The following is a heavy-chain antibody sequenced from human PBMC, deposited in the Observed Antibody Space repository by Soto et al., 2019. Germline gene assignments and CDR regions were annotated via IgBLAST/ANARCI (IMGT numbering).Heavy chain of an antibody. Sequence: ASVKVSCKASGYTFTSYYMHWVRQAPGQGLEWMGRINANDGNTNYAQKLQGRVTMTTDTSTSTAYMELRSLRSDDTAVYYCARISRDGYNSWGQGTLVTVSS. CDR2: INANDGNT. J-gene: IGHJ4*02. CDR1: GYTFTSYY. CDR3: ARISRDGYNS. V-gene: IGHV1-18*04. D-gene: IGHD5-12*01.